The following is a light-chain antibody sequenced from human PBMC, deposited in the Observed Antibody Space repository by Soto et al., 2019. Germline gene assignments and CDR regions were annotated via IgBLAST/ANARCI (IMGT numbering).Light chain of an antibody. V-gene: IGKV2-30*02. J-gene: IGKJ4*01. CDR2: KVS. CDR1: QSIVHSDGNTS. Sequence: DVVVTQSPLSLPVTLGQPASISCRSSQSIVHSDGNTSLNWFQQRPGQSPRRLIYKVSKRDSGVPDRFSGSGSGTDFTLKISRVEAEDVGVYYCRQGTHWPRSFGGGTKVETK. CDR3: RQGTHWPRS.